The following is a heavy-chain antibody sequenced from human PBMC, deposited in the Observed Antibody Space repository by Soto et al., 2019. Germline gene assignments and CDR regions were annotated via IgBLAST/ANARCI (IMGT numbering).Heavy chain of an antibody. D-gene: IGHD3-16*02. V-gene: IGHV3-7*03. CDR3: ASDGLFFSVPYRPSRFDY. CDR1: GFKFSDYW. CDR2: IKHDTSEA. Sequence: DVQLVETGGGLVQPGRSLGLSCAASGFKFSDYWMSWVRQAPGKGLEWVGNIKHDTSEAHYADSVKGRFTITRDNIKNFLFLQMNGLRSDDTASYYCASDGLFFSVPYRPSRFDYWGLGTLVTVSS. J-gene: IGHJ4*02.